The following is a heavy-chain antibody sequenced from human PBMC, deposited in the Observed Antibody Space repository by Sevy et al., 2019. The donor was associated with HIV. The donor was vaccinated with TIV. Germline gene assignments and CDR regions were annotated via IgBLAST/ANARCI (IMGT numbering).Heavy chain of an antibody. CDR3: AGNRVRSSGRRLEAFDI. J-gene: IGHJ3*02. Sequence: QSQTLSLTCAVSGYSISSSNWWGWIRQPPGKGLEWIGYIYYSGRTYHNPSLKSRVSMSVDTSKNQFSLTLRSVTAVDTAVYYCAGNRVRSSGRRLEAFDIWGQGTMVTVSS. D-gene: IGHD3-22*01. V-gene: IGHV4-28*01. CDR2: IYYSGRT. CDR1: GYSISSSNW.